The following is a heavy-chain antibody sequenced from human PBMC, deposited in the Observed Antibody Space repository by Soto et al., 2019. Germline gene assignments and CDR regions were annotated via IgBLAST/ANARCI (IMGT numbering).Heavy chain of an antibody. CDR1: GFTFSDYY. CDR3: ARRDGYNFNSFDY. V-gene: IGHV3-11*06. D-gene: IGHD5-12*01. Sequence: GGSLRLSCAASGFTFSDYYISWIRQAPGKGLEWVSYISSSSSYTNYADSVKGRFTISRDNAKNSLYLQMNSLRAEDTAVYYCARRDGYNFNSFDYWGQGTLVTVSS. CDR2: ISSSSSYT. J-gene: IGHJ4*02.